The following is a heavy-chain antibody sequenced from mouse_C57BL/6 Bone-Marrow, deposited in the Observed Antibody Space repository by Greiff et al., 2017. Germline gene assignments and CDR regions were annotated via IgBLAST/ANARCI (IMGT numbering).Heavy chain of an antibody. CDR2: IGPGSGST. V-gene: IGHV1-77*01. D-gene: IGHD1-1*01. CDR3: AREGNYGSSYDWYFDV. J-gene: IGHJ1*03. CDR1: GYTFTDYY. Sequence: VHLVESGAELVKPGASVKISCKASGYTFTDYYINWVKQRPGQGLEWIGKIGPGSGSTYYNEKFKGKATLTADTSAGTAYMQLSSLTSEDSAVYFCAREGNYGSSYDWYFDVWGTGTTVTVSS.